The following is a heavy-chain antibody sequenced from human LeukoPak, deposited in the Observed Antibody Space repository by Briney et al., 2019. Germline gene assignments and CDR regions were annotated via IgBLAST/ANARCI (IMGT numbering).Heavy chain of an antibody. V-gene: IGHV4-61*02. CDR1: GGSISSGSYY. CDR2: IYTSGST. J-gene: IGHJ6*03. CDR3: ASGGYYYYYMDV. Sequence: SETLSLTCTGSGGSISSGSYYWSWIRQPAGKGLEWIGRIYTSGSTNYNPSLKSRVTISVDTSKNQFSLKLSSVTAADTAVYYCASGGYYYYYMDVWGKGTTVTISS.